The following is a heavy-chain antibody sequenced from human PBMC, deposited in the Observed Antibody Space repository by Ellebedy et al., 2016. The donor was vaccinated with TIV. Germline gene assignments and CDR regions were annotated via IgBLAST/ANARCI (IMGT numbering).Heavy chain of an antibody. CDR2: IIPIFGTA. V-gene: IGHV1-69*06. CDR3: ARTVTGTTDAFDI. J-gene: IGHJ3*02. CDR1: GGTFSSYA. Sequence: SVKVSXXASGGTFSSYAISWVRQAPGQGLEWMGGIIPIFGTANYAQKFQGRVTITADKSTSTAYMELSSLRSEDTAVYYCARTVTGTTDAFDIWGQGTMVTVSS. D-gene: IGHD1-20*01.